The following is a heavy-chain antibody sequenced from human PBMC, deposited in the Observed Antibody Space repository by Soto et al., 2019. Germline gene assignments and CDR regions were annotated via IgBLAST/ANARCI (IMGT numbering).Heavy chain of an antibody. J-gene: IGHJ4*02. Sequence: SETLSLTCTVSGGSISSGDYYWSWIRQPPGKGLEWIGYIYYSGSTYYNPSLKSRVTISVDTSKNQFSLKLSSVTAADTAVYYCARENGVNDSSGYSTFDYWGQGTLVTVSS. V-gene: IGHV4-30-4*01. CDR1: GGSISSGDYY. CDR2: IYYSGST. D-gene: IGHD3-22*01. CDR3: ARENGVNDSSGYSTFDY.